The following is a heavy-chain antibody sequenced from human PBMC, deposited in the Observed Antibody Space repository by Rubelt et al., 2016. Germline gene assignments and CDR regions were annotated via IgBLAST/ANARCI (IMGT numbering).Heavy chain of an antibody. J-gene: IGHJ4*02. D-gene: IGHD2-2*02. V-gene: IGHV3-64D*06. Sequence: EVQMVESGGGLVKPGGSLRLYCAASGFRFSGYAMNWVRQAPGKGLGFVSGIRSHGGTTYYADTGKGQFTISRDNSKKTLNCISSRMGAGETAVYDCVKDPPDWSSTSCYTRAFFFGGQGTLVTVSS. CDR3: VKDPPDWSSTSCYTRAFFF. CDR2: IRSHGGTT. CDR1: GFRFSGYA.